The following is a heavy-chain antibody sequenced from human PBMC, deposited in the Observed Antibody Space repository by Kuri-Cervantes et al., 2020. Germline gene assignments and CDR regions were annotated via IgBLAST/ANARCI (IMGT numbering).Heavy chain of an antibody. V-gene: IGHV3-30*18. CDR3: AKDLRAVAAYFDY. D-gene: IGHD6-19*01. Sequence: LSLTCAASGFTFSSYGMHWVRQAPGKGLEWVAVISYDGSNKYYADSVKGRFTISRDNSKNTLYLQMNSLRAEDTAVYYCAKDLRAVAAYFDYWGQGTLVTVSS. CDR1: GFTFSSYG. J-gene: IGHJ4*02. CDR2: ISYDGSNK.